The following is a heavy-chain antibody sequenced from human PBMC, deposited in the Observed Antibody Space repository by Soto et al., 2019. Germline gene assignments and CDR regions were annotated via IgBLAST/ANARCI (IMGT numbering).Heavy chain of an antibody. J-gene: IGHJ6*02. V-gene: IGHV4-34*01. Sequence: SETLSLTCAVYGGSFSGYYWSWIRQPPGKGLEWIGEINHSGSTNYNPSLKSRVTISVDTSKNQFSLKLSSVTAADTAVYYCARIGYCSGGSCYEVYGMDVWGQGTTVTVPS. CDR2: INHSGST. CDR3: ARIGYCSGGSCYEVYGMDV. CDR1: GGSFSGYY. D-gene: IGHD2-15*01.